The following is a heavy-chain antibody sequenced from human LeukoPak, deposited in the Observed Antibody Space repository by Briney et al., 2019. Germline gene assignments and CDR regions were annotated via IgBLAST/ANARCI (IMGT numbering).Heavy chain of an antibody. CDR3: ARGDYYDSTGPGYYYYMDV. J-gene: IGHJ6*03. CDR1: GGTFSSYA. D-gene: IGHD3-22*01. CDR2: IIPIFGTA. Sequence: SVNVSCKASGGTFSSYAISWVRQAPGQGLEWMGGIIPIFGTANYAQKFQGRVTITTDESTSTAYMELSSLRSEDTAVYYCARGDYYDSTGPGYYYYMDVWGKGTTVTVSS. V-gene: IGHV1-69*05.